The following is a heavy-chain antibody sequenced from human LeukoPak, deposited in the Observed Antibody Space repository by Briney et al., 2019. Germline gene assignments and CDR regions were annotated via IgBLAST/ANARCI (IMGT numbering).Heavy chain of an antibody. CDR1: GFTFSGYW. CDR2: IYSDGITT. CDR3: ARDFFRSGTHSNDY. J-gene: IGHJ4*02. D-gene: IGHD3-10*01. V-gene: IGHV3-74*01. Sequence: PGGSLRLSCVASGFTFSGYWMHWVRQAPGKGLVRVSRIYSDGITTTYADSVKGRFTISRDNAKNTLYLQMNSLRAEDTAVYYCARDFFRSGTHSNDYWGRGTLVTVSS.